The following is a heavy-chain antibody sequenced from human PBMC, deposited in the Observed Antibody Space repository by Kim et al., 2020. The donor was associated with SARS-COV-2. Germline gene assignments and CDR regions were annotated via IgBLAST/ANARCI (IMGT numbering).Heavy chain of an antibody. CDR3: ASSRALSSSWFYFDY. J-gene: IGHJ4*02. V-gene: IGHV4-39*07. Sequence: PSLRSRVTISVDTSKNQFSLKRSSVTAADTAVYYCASSRALSSSWFYFDYWGQGTLVTVSS. D-gene: IGHD6-13*01.